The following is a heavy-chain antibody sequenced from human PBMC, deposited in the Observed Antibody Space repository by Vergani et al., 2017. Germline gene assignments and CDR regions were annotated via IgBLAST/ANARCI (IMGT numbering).Heavy chain of an antibody. J-gene: IGHJ4*02. CDR1: GFTFSGSA. CDR2: IRSKANSYAT. V-gene: IGHV3-73*02. CDR3: TRIDGYSSGWYAED. Sequence: EVQLVESGGGLVQPGGSLKLSCAASGFTFSGSAMHWVRQASGKGLEWVGRIRSKANSYATAYAASVKGRFTISRDDSKNTAYLQMNSLKTEDTAVYYCTRIDGYSSGWYAEDWGQGTLVTVSS. D-gene: IGHD6-19*01.